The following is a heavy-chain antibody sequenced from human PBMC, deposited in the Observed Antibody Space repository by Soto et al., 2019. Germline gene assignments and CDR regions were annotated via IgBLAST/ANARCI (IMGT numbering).Heavy chain of an antibody. V-gene: IGHV3-23*01. J-gene: IGHJ4*02. CDR1: GFTFSDCA. Sequence: LRLSCEASGFTFSDCAMSWVRQAPGKGLEWVSGISGTGRSTFYADSVKDRFAISRDNSKNTVYLQMTSLRAEDTAVYYCAKGNTSGWYFFDYWGQGTLVTVSS. D-gene: IGHD6-19*01. CDR2: ISGTGRST. CDR3: AKGNTSGWYFFDY.